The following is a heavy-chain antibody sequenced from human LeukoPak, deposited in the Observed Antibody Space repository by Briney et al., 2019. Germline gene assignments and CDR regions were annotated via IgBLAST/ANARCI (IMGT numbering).Heavy chain of an antibody. D-gene: IGHD3-3*01. J-gene: IGHJ4*02. CDR3: AKDRVTIFGVAGTYDY. Sequence: GGSLRVSCAASGLTFRNYGMHWLRQAPGKGLEWVAFMRYDGSNEYYADSVKGRFTISRDNSRNILYLQMNSLRAEDTAVYYCAKDRVTIFGVAGTYDYWGQGTLVTVSS. CDR2: MRYDGSNE. V-gene: IGHV3-30*02. CDR1: GLTFRNYG.